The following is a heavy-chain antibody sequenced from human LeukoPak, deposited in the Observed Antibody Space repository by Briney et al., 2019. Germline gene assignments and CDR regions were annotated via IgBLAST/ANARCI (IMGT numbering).Heavy chain of an antibody. D-gene: IGHD3-3*01. V-gene: IGHV3-53*01. CDR2: IYSGGST. Sequence: PGGSLRLSCAASGFTVSSNYMSWVRQAPGKGLEWVSVIYSGGSTYYADSVKGRFTISRDNSKNTLYLQMNSLRAEDTAVYYCASSYYGFWSGYPFYYYYGMDVWGQGTTVTVSS. CDR3: ASSYYGFWSGYPFYYYYGMDV. CDR1: GFTVSSNY. J-gene: IGHJ6*02.